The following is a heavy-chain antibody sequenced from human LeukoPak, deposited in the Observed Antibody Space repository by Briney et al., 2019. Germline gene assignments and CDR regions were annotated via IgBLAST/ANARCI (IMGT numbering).Heavy chain of an antibody. J-gene: IGHJ4*02. CDR1: GGSFDAYS. CDR2: VYHSGHT. Sequence: SETLSLTCAVYGGSFDAYSWTWIRQPPGKGLEWIGEVYHSGHTNSNPSLKSRVTISVDKSKNQFSLNLTSVTAADTAIYYCARGFTVTSNLRYFDFWGRGTLVSVSS. V-gene: IGHV4-34*01. D-gene: IGHD4-17*01. CDR3: ARGFTVTSNLRYFDF.